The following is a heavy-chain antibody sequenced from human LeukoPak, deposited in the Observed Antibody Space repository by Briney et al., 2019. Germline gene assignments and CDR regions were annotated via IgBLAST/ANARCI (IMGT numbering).Heavy chain of an antibody. D-gene: IGHD3-22*01. V-gene: IGHV3-30*02. CDR1: GFTFSNYA. CDR3: HYYDSSGTYYFDY. J-gene: IGHJ4*02. CDR2: IRYDGSNK. Sequence: PGGSLRLSCAASGFTFSNYAMHWVRQAPGKGLEWVAFIRYDGSNKYYADSVKGRFTISRDNSKNTLYLQMNSLRAEDTAVYYCHYYDSSGTYYFDYWGQGTLVTVSS.